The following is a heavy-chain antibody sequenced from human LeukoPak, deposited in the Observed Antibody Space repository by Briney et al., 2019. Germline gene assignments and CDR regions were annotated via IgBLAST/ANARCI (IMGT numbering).Heavy chain of an antibody. CDR3: ARELKVGATRGYFDY. CDR1: GYTFTSYA. V-gene: IGHV1-3*03. D-gene: IGHD1-26*01. CDR2: INAGNGNT. Sequence: VASVKVSCKASGYTFTSYAMHWVRQAPGQRLEWMGWINAGNGNTKYSQEFQGRVTITRDTSASTAYMELSSLRSEDMAVSYCARELKVGATRGYFDYWGQGTLVTVSS. J-gene: IGHJ4*02.